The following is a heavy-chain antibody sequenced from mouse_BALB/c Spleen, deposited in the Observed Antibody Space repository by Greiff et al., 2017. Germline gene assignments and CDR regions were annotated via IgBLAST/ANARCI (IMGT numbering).Heavy chain of an antibody. CDR2: ISSGGSYT. V-gene: IGHV5-9-3*01. J-gene: IGHJ4*01. Sequence: EVQLVESGGGLVKPGGSLKLSCAASGFTFSSYAMSWVRQTPEKRLEWVATISSGGSYTYYPDSVKGRFTISRDNAKNTLYLQMSSLRSEDTAMYYCARGDGQTGDYYAMDDWGQGTSVTVSS. CDR1: GFTFSSYA. CDR3: ARGDGQTGDYYAMDD. D-gene: IGHD4-1*01.